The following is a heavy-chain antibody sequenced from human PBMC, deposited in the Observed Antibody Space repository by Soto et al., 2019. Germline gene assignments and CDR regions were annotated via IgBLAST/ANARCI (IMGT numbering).Heavy chain of an antibody. CDR2: IVGSDAKT. J-gene: IGHJ6*02. Sequence: GGSLRLSCTTSGFSFASFALTWVRQAPGQGLEWVATIVGSDAKTHYADSVKGRFSISRDTSRNTVYLQMNNMRADDTAIYYCAKGWDKPYYYYAMDVWGQGTTVTVSS. CDR3: AKGWDKPYYYYAMDV. CDR1: GFSFASFA. D-gene: IGHD1-26*01. V-gene: IGHV3-23*01.